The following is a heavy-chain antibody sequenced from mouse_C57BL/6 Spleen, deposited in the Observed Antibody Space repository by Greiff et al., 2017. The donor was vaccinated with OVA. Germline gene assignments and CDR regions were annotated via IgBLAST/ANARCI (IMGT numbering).Heavy chain of an antibody. Sequence: EVKLQESGGGLVKPGGSLKLSCAASGFTFSSYTMSWVRQTPEKRLEWVATISGGGGNTYYPDSVKGRFTISRDNAKNTLYLQMSSLRSEDTALYYCARQNYGSSTVFAYWGQGTLVTVSA. D-gene: IGHD1-1*01. V-gene: IGHV5-9*01. J-gene: IGHJ3*01. CDR3: ARQNYGSSTVFAY. CDR1: GFTFSSYT. CDR2: ISGGGGNT.